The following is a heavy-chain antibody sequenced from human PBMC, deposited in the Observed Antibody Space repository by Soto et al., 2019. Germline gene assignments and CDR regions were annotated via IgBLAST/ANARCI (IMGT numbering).Heavy chain of an antibody. V-gene: IGHV3-7*03. D-gene: IGHD6-19*01. CDR1: GFTFSSYW. J-gene: IGHJ4*02. Sequence: GGSLRLSCAASGFTFSSYWMSWVRQAPGKGLEWVANIKQDGSEKYYVDSVKGRFTISRDNAKNSLYLQMNSLRAEDTAVYYCARGTDSSGWYYFDYWGQGTLVTVS. CDR2: IKQDGSEK. CDR3: ARGTDSSGWYYFDY.